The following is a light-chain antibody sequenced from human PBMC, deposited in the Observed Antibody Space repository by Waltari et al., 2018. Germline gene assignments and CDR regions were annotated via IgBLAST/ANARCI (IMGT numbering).Light chain of an antibody. V-gene: IGLV1-47*01. CDR2: RNK. Sequence: QSVLTQPPSASGPPGQRVTISCSGSSSNIGSNYVSWYQQLPGTAPKLLIYRNKQRPSGVPDRFSGSKSGTSASLAISGLRSEDEADYYCAAWDDSLSGRVFGGGTKLTVL. CDR1: SSNIGSNY. CDR3: AAWDDSLSGRV. J-gene: IGLJ3*02.